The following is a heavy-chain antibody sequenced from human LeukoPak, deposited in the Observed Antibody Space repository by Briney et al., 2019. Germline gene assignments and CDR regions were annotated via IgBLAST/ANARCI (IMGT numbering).Heavy chain of an antibody. V-gene: IGHV3-23*01. D-gene: IGHD6-19*01. CDR3: ARGFLGGTDQYFDS. CDR1: GFTFSTYA. Sequence: GGSLRLSCAASGFTFSTYAMNWVRQAPAKGLEWVSTIGGGGPTTDYADSVKDRFTISRDNPKNTLYLQMNSLRAEDTAVYFCARGFLGGTDQYFDSWGQGTLVTVSS. J-gene: IGHJ4*02. CDR2: IGGGGPTT.